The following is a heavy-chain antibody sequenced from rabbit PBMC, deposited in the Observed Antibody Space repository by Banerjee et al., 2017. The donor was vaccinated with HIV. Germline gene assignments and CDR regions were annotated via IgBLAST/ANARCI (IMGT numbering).Heavy chain of an antibody. D-gene: IGHD1-1*01. V-gene: IGHV1S45*01. CDR1: GFSFSSSYD. J-gene: IGHJ4*01. Sequence: QEQLVESGGGLVQPEGSLTLTCTASGFSFSSSYDMCWVRQAPGKGLEWIACINTISGDTVYATWAKGRFTISKASWTTVTLQMTSLTAADTASYFCARDSSGYYIPYYFNLWGPGTLVTVS. CDR3: ARDSSGYYIPYYFNL. CDR2: INTISGDT.